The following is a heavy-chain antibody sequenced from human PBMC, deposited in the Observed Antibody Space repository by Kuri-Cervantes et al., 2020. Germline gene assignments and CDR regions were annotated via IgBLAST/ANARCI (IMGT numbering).Heavy chain of an antibody. CDR1: GYTFTSYD. CDR3: ARVRSYLRRSPRENWFDP. J-gene: IGHJ5*02. Sequence: ASVKVSCKASGYTFTSYDINWVRQAPGQGLEWMGWMNPNSGNTGYAQKFQGRVTMTRNTSISTAYMELSSLRSEDTAVYYRARVRSYLRRSPRENWFDPWGQGTLVTVSS. CDR2: MNPNSGNT. D-gene: IGHD3-10*01. V-gene: IGHV1-8*01.